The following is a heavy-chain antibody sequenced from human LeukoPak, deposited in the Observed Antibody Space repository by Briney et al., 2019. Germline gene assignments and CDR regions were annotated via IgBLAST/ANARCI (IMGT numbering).Heavy chain of an antibody. D-gene: IGHD3-22*01. V-gene: IGHV3-49*04. Sequence: GGSLRLSCTASGFTFGDYAMSWVRQAPGKGLEWVGFIRSKAYGGTTEYAASVKGRFTISRDDSKSVAYLQMNSLKTEDTAVYYRTRDLPVYYDSSGFRDPNWFDPWGQGTLVTVSS. CDR2: IRSKAYGGTT. CDR3: TRDLPVYYDSSGFRDPNWFDP. J-gene: IGHJ5*02. CDR1: GFTFGDYA.